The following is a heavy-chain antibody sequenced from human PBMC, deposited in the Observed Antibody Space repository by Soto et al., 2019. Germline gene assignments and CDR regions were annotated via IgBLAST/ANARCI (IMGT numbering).Heavy chain of an antibody. D-gene: IGHD1-26*01. V-gene: IGHV3-66*01. CDR3: ATSGSKPRFDF. J-gene: IGHJ4*02. Sequence: ESGGGLVQPGGSLRLSCAASGFTFISNYMMWVRQAPGKGLEWVSLIYSAGTTYYADSVKGRFSSSRDNSKNTLYLQMNSLRAEDTAVYYCATSGSKPRFDFWGQGTLVTVSS. CDR1: GFTFISNY. CDR2: IYSAGTT.